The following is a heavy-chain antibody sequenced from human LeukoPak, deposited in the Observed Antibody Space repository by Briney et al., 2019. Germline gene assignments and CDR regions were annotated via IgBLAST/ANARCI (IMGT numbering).Heavy chain of an antibody. CDR1: AGSISSYY. CDR3: ARERDGYNYYYYYMDV. J-gene: IGHJ6*03. CDR2: IYYSGST. Sequence: ETLSLTCPVSAGSISSYYWSWIGQPPGKGLEWFGSIYYSGSTNYNPSLKSRVTISVDTSKNQFSLKLSSVTAADTAVYYCARERDGYNYYYYYMDVWGKGTTVTVSS. V-gene: IGHV4-59*01. D-gene: IGHD5-24*01.